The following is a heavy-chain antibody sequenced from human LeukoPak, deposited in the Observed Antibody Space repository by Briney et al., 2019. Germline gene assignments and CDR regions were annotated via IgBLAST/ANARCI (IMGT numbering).Heavy chain of an antibody. D-gene: IGHD3-22*01. CDR1: GGTFSSYA. V-gene: IGHV1-69*01. CDR3: ARDYYDSSGYYLSFDY. Sequence: SVKVSCKASGGTFSSYAISWVRQAPGQGLEWLGGIIPIFGTANYAQKFQGRVTITADGSTSTAYMELSSLRSEDTAVYYCARDYYDSSGYYLSFDYWGQGTLVTVSS. CDR2: IIPIFGTA. J-gene: IGHJ4*02.